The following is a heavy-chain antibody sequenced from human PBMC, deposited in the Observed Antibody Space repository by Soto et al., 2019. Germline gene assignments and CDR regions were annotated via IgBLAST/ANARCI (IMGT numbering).Heavy chain of an antibody. J-gene: IGHJ4*02. Sequence: HPWGSLRLSCAASGFSFSSYAMSWVRQAPGKGLEWVSSLSGSDGSAFYADSVKGRFTISRDNSRNTVYLQVNSLRAEDTAVYYCATISPISLFDYWGQGTLVTVSP. D-gene: IGHD3-3*02. V-gene: IGHV3-23*01. CDR1: GFSFSSYA. CDR3: ATISPISLFDY. CDR2: LSGSDGSA.